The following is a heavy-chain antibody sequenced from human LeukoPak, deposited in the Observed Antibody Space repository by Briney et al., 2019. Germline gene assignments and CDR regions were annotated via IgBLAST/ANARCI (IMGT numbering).Heavy chain of an antibody. CDR1: GFTFSSYA. CDR3: LTPIYSSGANTFDH. D-gene: IGHD3-22*01. J-gene: IGHJ4*02. Sequence: PGGSLRLSRAASGFTFSSYAMHWVRQAPGKGLEWVAVISYDGSNKYYADSVKGRFTISRDNSKNTLYLQMNSLRAEDTAVYYCLTPIYSSGANTFDHWGQGTLVTVSS. CDR2: ISYDGSNK. V-gene: IGHV3-30-3*01.